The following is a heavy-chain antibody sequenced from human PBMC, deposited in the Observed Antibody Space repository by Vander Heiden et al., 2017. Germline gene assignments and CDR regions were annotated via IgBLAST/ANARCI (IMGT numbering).Heavy chain of an antibody. CDR2: IWYDGSQK. CDR3: ARSFGIGFVDH. D-gene: IGHD2-2*03. Sequence: QVQLVESGGGVVQPGRSLTLSCAASRFAFNTYAMEWVRQAPGKGLEWVALIWYDGSQKYYGDSVKGRFTISRDNSKKMLYLQMNSLRADDTAVYYCARSFGIGFVDHWGQGTLVSVSS. V-gene: IGHV3-33*01. J-gene: IGHJ4*02. CDR1: RFAFNTYA.